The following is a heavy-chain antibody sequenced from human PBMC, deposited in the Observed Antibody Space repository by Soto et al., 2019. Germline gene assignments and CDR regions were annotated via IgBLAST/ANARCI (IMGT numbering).Heavy chain of an antibody. CDR3: ARGDTHQLLRGWFDT. V-gene: IGHV1-69*01. J-gene: IGHJ5*02. D-gene: IGHD2-2*01. CDR2: IIPIFGRT. Sequence: QVQLVQSGAEVKQPGSSVNVSCKASGGTFSSFAFSWVRQAPGQGLEWMGDIIPIFGRTHYAQKFQGRVTITADESTFTAYMELSSLTSDDAAVYYCARGDTHQLLRGWFDTWGQGTLVIVSS. CDR1: GGTFSSFA.